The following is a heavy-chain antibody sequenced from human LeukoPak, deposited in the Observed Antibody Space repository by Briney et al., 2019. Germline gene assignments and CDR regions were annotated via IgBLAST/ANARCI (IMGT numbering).Heavy chain of an antibody. CDR1: GYTFTGYY. D-gene: IGHD2-2*01. CDR2: INPSGGST. V-gene: IGHV1-46*01. J-gene: IGHJ4*02. CDR3: ARKRTSSPFDF. Sequence: GASVKVSCKASGYTFTGYYMHWVRQAPGQGFEWMGLINPSGGSTSYAQKFQGRVTMTRDTSTSTVYMELSSLASEDTAVYYCARKRTSSPFDFWGQGTLITVSS.